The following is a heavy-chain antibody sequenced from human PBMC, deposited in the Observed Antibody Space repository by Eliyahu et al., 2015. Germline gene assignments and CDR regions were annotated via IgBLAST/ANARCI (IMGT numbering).Heavy chain of an antibody. Sequence: QVHLQESGPGLVKPSGTLSLTCVVXAXPTIKDEWWSWVRQPPGKGLEWIGEXQDSGTTNYNPSLXXRVTIXIDKSKNHFSLNLTSVTAADTAVYYCATQMWPPRIDYWGQGTLVTVSS. CDR2: XQDSGTT. CDR3: ATQMWPPRIDY. D-gene: IGHD1-14*01. J-gene: IGHJ4*02. V-gene: IGHV4-4*02. CDR1: AXPTIKDEW.